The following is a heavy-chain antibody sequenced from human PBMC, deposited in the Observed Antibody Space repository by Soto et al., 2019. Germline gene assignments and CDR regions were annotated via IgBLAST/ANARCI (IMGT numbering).Heavy chain of an antibody. J-gene: IGHJ4*02. V-gene: IGHV4-31*03. CDR3: ARDRPHYGSGSYTVESLDY. CDR1: GGSISSGGYY. Sequence: QVQLQESGPGLVKPSQTLSLTCTVSGGSISSGGYYWSWIRQHPGKGLEWIGYIYYSGSTYYNPSIKSGGTISVDTSKNQFSLKLSSVTAADTAVYYCARDRPHYGSGSYTVESLDYWGQGTLVTVSS. D-gene: IGHD3-10*01. CDR2: IYYSGST.